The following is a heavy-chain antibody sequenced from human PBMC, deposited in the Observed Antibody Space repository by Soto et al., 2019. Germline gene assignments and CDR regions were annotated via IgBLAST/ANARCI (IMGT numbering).Heavy chain of an antibody. CDR2: MSTTGYRT. D-gene: IGHD4-17*01. J-gene: IGHJ3*02. V-gene: IGHV3-48*03. CDR3: TREGYGRNTDAFDM. CDR1: GFSVSAYE. Sequence: EVQLVESGGGLVQPGGSLRLSCAASGFSVSAYEMDWVRQAPGKGLEWVSFMSTTGYRTYYPDSVKGRFTISRDNAKNSLYLQMDSLRAEDTAVYYCTREGYGRNTDAFDMWGQGTMLTVSS.